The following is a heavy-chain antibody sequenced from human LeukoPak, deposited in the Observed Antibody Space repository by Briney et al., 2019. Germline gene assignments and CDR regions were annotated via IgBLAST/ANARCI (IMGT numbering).Heavy chain of an antibody. D-gene: IGHD5-18*01. CDR2: INPSGGST. CDR1: GYTFTSYY. Sequence: ASVKLSCKASGYTFTSYYMHWVRQAPGQGLEWMGIINPSGGSTSYAQKFQGRVTMTRDTSTSTVYMELSSLRSEDTAVYYCAKEVAYSYGSDAFDIWGQGTMVTVSS. CDR3: AKEVAYSYGSDAFDI. V-gene: IGHV1-46*01. J-gene: IGHJ3*02.